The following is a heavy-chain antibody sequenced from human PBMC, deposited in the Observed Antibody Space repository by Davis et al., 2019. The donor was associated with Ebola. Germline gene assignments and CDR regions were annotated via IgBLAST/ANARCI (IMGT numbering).Heavy chain of an antibody. D-gene: IGHD3-9*01. CDR3: AKLEWARYFDWLIPPGY. CDR2: ISGSGGST. Sequence: PGGSLRLSCAASGFTFSSYAMSWVRQAPGKGLEWVSAISGSGGSTYYADSVKGRFTISRDNSKNTLYLQMNSLRAEDTAVYYCAKLEWARYFDWLIPPGYWGQGTLVTVSS. CDR1: GFTFSSYA. J-gene: IGHJ4*02. V-gene: IGHV3-23*01.